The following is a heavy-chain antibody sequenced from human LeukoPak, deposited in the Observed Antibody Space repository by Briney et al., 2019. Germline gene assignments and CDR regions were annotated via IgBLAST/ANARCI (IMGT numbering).Heavy chain of an antibody. Sequence: GGSLRLSCAASGFTFSSYAMSWVRQAPGKGLEWVAVISYDGSNKYYADSVKGRFTISRDNAKNSLYLQMNSLRAEDTAVYYCARLVDTAIYDAFDIWGQGTMVTASS. D-gene: IGHD5-18*01. CDR1: GFTFSSYA. J-gene: IGHJ3*02. CDR3: ARLVDTAIYDAFDI. CDR2: ISYDGSNK. V-gene: IGHV3-30*04.